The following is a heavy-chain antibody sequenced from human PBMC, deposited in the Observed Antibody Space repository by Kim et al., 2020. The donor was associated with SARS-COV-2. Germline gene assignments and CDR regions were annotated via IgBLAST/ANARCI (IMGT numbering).Heavy chain of an antibody. D-gene: IGHD3-9*01. CDR3: ATDGYYDILTGSGAFDI. J-gene: IGHJ3*02. CDR2: INHSGST. V-gene: IGHV4-34*01. CDR1: GGSFSGYY. Sequence: SETLSLTCAVYGGSFSGYYWSWIRQPPGKGLEWIGEINHSGSTNYNPSLKSRVTISVDTSKNQFSLKLSSVTAADTAVYYCATDGYYDILTGSGAFDIWGQGTMDTVSS.